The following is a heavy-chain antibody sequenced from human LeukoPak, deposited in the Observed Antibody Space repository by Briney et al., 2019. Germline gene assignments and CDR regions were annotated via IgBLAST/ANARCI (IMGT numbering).Heavy chain of an antibody. V-gene: IGHV3-23*01. Sequence: GGSLRLSCAASGFTFSTYAMNWVRQAPGKGLGWVSTISVSGHNTHYADSVRGRFTISRDDSKNTLYLQMNSLRDEDTALYYCAKDLDSTGLYNDFNHWGQGTLVTVSS. J-gene: IGHJ1*01. CDR2: ISVSGHNT. CDR1: GFTFSTYA. D-gene: IGHD3-22*01. CDR3: AKDLDSTGLYNDFNH.